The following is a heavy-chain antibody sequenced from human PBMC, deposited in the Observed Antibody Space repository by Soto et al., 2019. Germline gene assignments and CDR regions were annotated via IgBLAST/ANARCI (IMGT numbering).Heavy chain of an antibody. Sequence: PSETLSLTCNVSGGSISNYHWSWIRQPPGKGLEWIGYISNSGSTNYNPSLESRVTISVDTPKNQISLNLTSVTAADTAIYYCAATPRYWGQG. D-gene: IGHD1-26*01. J-gene: IGHJ4*02. V-gene: IGHV4-59*01. CDR2: ISNSGST. CDR1: GGSISNYH. CDR3: AATPRY.